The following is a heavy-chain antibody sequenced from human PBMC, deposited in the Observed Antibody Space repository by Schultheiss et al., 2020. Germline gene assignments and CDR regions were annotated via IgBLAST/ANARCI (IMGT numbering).Heavy chain of an antibody. CDR2: IYHSGST. CDR3: ARLISRNWFDP. J-gene: IGHJ5*02. V-gene: IGHV4-30-2*01. Sequence: SQTLSLTCAVSGGSISSGGYSWSWIRQPPGKGLEWIGYIYHSGSTYYNPSLKSRVTISVDRSKNQFSLKLSSVTAEDTAVYYCARLISRNWFDPWGQGTLVNVSS. CDR1: GGSISSGGYS.